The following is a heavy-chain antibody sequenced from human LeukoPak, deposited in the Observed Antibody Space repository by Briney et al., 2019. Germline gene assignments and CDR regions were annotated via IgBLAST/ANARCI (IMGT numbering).Heavy chain of an antibody. D-gene: IGHD4-11*01. CDR1: GFTVSSNY. CDR3: ARRRSLTTDFDY. Sequence: PGGSLRLSCAASGFTVSSNYMSWVRQAPGKGLEWVSLIYSGGSTYYADSVKGRFTISRDNSKNTLYLQMNSLRAEDTAVYYCARRRSLTTDFDYWGQGTLVTVSS. J-gene: IGHJ4*02. CDR2: IYSGGST. V-gene: IGHV3-53*01.